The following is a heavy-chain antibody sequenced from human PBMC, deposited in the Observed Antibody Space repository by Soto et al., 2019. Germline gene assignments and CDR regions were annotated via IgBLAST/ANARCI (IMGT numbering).Heavy chain of an antibody. Sequence: QITLKESGPTLVKPTQTLTLTCTFSGFSLTTRGVGVGWIRQPPGKALECLALIYWDDDKRYSPSLQSRLSITKDTSKNQVVLTMTNVDPVDTATYSCAHSPNYYHYDWFDPWGQGTLVSVSS. CDR3: AHSPNYYHYDWFDP. D-gene: IGHD3-16*01. J-gene: IGHJ5*02. CDR2: IYWDDDK. V-gene: IGHV2-5*02. CDR1: GFSLTTRGVG.